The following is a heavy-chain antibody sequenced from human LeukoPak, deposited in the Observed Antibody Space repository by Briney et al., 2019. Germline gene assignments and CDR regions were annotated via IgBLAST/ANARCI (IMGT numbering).Heavy chain of an antibody. CDR3: ARDRRADYYGSGSYYNGGGTFDY. J-gene: IGHJ4*02. CDR2: ISSSSYI. Sequence: GGSLRLSCAASGFTFSSYSMNWVRQAPGKGLEWVSSISSSSYIYYADSVKGRFTISRDNAKNSLYLQMNSLRAEDTAVYYCARDRRADYYGSGSYYNGGGTFDYWGQGTLVTVSS. V-gene: IGHV3-21*01. CDR1: GFTFSSYS. D-gene: IGHD3-10*01.